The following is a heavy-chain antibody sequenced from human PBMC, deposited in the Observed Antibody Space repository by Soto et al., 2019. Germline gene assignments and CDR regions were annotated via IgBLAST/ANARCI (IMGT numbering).Heavy chain of an antibody. J-gene: IGHJ4*02. CDR1: GFTFTDDF. CDR3: ARGWGLRD. D-gene: IGHD1-26*01. V-gene: IGHV3-11*01. Sequence: QVQLVESGGGLVKPGGSLRLSCAASGFTFTDDFMTWIRQTPGKGLEWLSSINSGGYSVYYADSVKGRFTISRDNAKNSVYLQMNSLRGEDTAVYYCARGWGLRDWGQGTLVTVSS. CDR2: INSGGYSV.